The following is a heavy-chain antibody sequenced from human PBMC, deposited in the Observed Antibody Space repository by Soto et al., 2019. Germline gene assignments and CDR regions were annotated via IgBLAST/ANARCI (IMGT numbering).Heavy chain of an antibody. J-gene: IGHJ6*03. V-gene: IGHV3-23*01. D-gene: IGHD3-10*01. CDR1: GFTFSTYG. CDR3: VKFRGRAYPYYYMDV. Sequence: DVQLLESGGGLVQWGGSLRLSCVTSGFTFSTYGMTWVRQAPGKGLEWVSYGGSGGSRYYAESVKGRFTNSRDNSKHTLSLEMNSLRAEDTATYYCVKFRGRAYPYYYMDVWGKGKTVTVSS. CDR2: GGSGGSR.